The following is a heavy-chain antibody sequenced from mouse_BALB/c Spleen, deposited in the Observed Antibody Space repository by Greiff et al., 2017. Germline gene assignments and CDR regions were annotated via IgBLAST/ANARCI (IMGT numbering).Heavy chain of an antibody. V-gene: IGHV1-69*02. CDR3: AKTDAMDY. Sequence: VQLQQPGAELVKPGAPVKLSCKASGYTFTSYWMNWVKQRPGRGLEWIGRIDPSDSETHYNQKFKDKATLTVDKSSSTAYIQLSSLTSEDSAVYYCAKTDAMDYWGQGTSVTVSS. J-gene: IGHJ4*01. CDR2: IDPSDSET. CDR1: GYTFTSYW.